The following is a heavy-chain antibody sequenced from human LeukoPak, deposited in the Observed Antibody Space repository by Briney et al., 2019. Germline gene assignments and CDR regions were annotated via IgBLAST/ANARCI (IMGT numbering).Heavy chain of an antibody. CDR2: INGDGSST. J-gene: IGHJ4*02. V-gene: IGHV3-74*01. CDR3: ARVPDSGSAIDY. Sequence: GGSLRLSCAASGFTFSNYVMHWVRQAPGKGLVWVSRINGDGSSTSYADSVKGRFTISRDNAKNTLYLQMNSLRAEDTAVYYCARVPDSGSAIDYWGQGTLVTVSS. CDR1: GFTFSNYV. D-gene: IGHD1-26*01.